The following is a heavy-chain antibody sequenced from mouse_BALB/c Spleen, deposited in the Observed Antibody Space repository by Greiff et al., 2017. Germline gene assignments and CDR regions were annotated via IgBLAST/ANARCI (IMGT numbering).Heavy chain of an antibody. CDR3: ARQGGNYRAMDY. Sequence: DVMLVESGGDLVKPGGSLKLSCAASGFTFSSYGMSWVRQTPDKRLEWVATISSGGSYTYYPDSVKGRFTISRDNAKNTLYLQMSSLKSEDTAMYYCARQGGNYRAMDYWGQGTSVTVSS. CDR2: ISSGGSYT. D-gene: IGHD2-1*01. CDR1: GFTFSSYG. J-gene: IGHJ4*01. V-gene: IGHV5-6*02.